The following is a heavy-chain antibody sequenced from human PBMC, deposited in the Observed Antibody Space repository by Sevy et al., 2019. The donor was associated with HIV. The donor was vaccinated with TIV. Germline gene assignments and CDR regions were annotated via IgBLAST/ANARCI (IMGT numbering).Heavy chain of an antibody. Sequence: SETLSLTCTVSGGSITSLYWNWIRQPPGKGLEWIANIYYNGHINYTPSLKSRVTLSLNTSKNQFSLRLSSVTAAETAMYYCAGENAWGRGYSWGQGTLVTVSS. CDR1: GGSITSLY. J-gene: IGHJ4*02. V-gene: IGHV4-59*08. CDR2: IYYNGHI. CDR3: AGENAWGRGYS. D-gene: IGHD1-26*01.